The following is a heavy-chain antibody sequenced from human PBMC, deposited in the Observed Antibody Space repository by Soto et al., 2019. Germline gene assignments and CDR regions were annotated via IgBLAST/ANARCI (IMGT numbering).Heavy chain of an antibody. J-gene: IGHJ6*02. CDR1: FTSYD. D-gene: IGHD6-19*01. CDR2: MNPNSGNT. CDR3: ARGPGSSDWRFSYYYMDV. Sequence: QVQLVQSGAEVKKPGASVTVSCTFTSYDINWVRQATVQGLEWMAWMNPNSGNTRYAQKFQGRVTMTRNTSNFTAYRALSSLRTEDTAVYYCARGPGSSDWRFSYYYMDVWGQGTTVTVSS. V-gene: IGHV1-8*01.